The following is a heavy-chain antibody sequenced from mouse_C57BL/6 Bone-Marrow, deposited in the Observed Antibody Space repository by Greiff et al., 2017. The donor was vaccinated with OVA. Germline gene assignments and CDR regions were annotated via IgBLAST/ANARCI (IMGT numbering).Heavy chain of an antibody. CDR1: GYTFTSYG. CDR3: ARSAIYYYGSSYGWDGY. CDR2: IYPRSGNT. D-gene: IGHD1-1*01. J-gene: IGHJ2*01. V-gene: IGHV1-81*01. Sequence: QVQLQQSGAELARPGASVKLSCKASGYTFTSYGISWVKQRTGQGLEWIGEIYPRSGNTYYNEKFKGKATLTADKSSSTAYMELRSLTSEDSAVYFCARSAIYYYGSSYGWDGYWGQGTTLTVSS.